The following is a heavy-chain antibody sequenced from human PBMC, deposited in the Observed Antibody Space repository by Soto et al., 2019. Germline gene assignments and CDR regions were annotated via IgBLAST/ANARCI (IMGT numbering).Heavy chain of an antibody. Sequence: PGGSLRLSCAASGFSFDRYGTSWVRQAPGKGLEWVSSISGGGRYIYYADSVKGRFTISRDNTENSLFLHMDSLRVDDTGVYFCTRDPEDTSLDNYFDPWGQGTRVTVSS. J-gene: IGHJ5*02. CDR1: GFSFDRYG. D-gene: IGHD5-18*01. CDR3: TRDPEDTSLDNYFDP. V-gene: IGHV3-21*06. CDR2: ISGGGRYI.